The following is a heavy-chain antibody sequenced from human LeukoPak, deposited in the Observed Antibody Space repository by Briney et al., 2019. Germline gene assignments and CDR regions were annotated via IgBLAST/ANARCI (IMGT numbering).Heavy chain of an antibody. J-gene: IGHJ5*02. CDR3: ARGGLVNWFDP. D-gene: IGHD2-15*01. CDR2: IYYSGST. CDR1: GGSISSGGYS. V-gene: IGHV4-61*08. Sequence: SETLSLTCAVSGGSISSGGYSWSWIRQPPGKGLEWIGYIYYSGSTNYNPSLKSRVTISVDTSKNQFSLKLSSVTAADTAVYYCARGGLVNWFDPWGQGTLVSVSS.